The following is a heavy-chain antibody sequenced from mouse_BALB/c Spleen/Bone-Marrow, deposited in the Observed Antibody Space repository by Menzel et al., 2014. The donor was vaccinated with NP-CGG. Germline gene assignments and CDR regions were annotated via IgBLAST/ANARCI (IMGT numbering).Heavy chain of an antibody. D-gene: IGHD1-1*01. J-gene: IGHJ3*01. CDR1: GFNIKDTY. V-gene: IGHV14-3*02. CDR2: IDPANGNT. CDR3: ASYYYGSSSFAY. Sequence: EVQLVESGAELVKPGASVKLSCTASGFNIKDTYMHWVKQRPEQGLEWIGRIDPANGNTKYDPKFQGKATMTADTSSNTAYLQLSSLTSEDTAVYYCASYYYGSSSFAYWGQGTMVTVSA.